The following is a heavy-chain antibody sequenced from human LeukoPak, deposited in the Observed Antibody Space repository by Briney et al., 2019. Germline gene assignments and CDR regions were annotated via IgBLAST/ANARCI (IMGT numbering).Heavy chain of an antibody. CDR2: IYTSGST. V-gene: IGHV4-4*07. Sequence: SETLSLTCTVSGGSISSYYWSRIRQPAGKGLEWIGRIYTSGSTNYNPSLKSRVTMSVDTSKNQFSLKLSSVTAADTAVYYCARGILRANDAFDIWGQGTMVTVSS. D-gene: IGHD5-18*01. CDR1: GGSISSYY. J-gene: IGHJ3*02. CDR3: ARGILRANDAFDI.